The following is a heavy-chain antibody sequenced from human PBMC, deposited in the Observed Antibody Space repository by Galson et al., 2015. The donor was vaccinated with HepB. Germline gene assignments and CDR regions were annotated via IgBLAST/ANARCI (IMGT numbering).Heavy chain of an antibody. Sequence: SLRLSCAASGFTVSSNYMSWVRQAPGQGLEWVSVLYSGGSTYYADSVKGRFTISRDISKNTLYLQMNSLRAEDTAVYYCARGYCSGGSCYAVYFDYWGQGTLVTVSS. CDR2: LYSGGST. CDR3: ARGYCSGGSCYAVYFDY. CDR1: GFTVSSNY. V-gene: IGHV3-53*01. J-gene: IGHJ4*02. D-gene: IGHD2-15*01.